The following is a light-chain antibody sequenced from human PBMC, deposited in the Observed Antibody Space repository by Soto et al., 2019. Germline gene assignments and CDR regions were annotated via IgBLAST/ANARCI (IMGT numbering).Light chain of an antibody. CDR1: QGISNF. CDR2: ATS. J-gene: IGKJ5*01. CDR3: QQLNFFPIT. Sequence: DIQMTQSPSSLSASAGDRVTITCRASQGISNFLAWYQQKPGRAPKLLIYATSTLQSGVPSRFSGSGSGTEFTLTISSLQPEDFATYYCQQLNFFPITFGQGTRLEIK. V-gene: IGKV1-9*01.